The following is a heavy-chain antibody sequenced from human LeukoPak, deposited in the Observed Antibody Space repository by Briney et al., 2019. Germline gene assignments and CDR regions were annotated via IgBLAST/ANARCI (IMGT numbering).Heavy chain of an antibody. D-gene: IGHD2-15*01. CDR2: IYYSGST. CDR3: AKDGGAPDIVVVVAPNWFDP. J-gene: IGHJ5*02. CDR1: GGSISSSSYY. V-gene: IGHV4-39*02. Sequence: SETLSLTCTVSGGSISSSSYYWGWIRQPPGKGLEWIGSIYYSGSTYYNPSLKSRVTISVDTSKNQFSLKLSSVTAADTAVYYCAKDGGAPDIVVVVAPNWFDPWGQGTLVTVSS.